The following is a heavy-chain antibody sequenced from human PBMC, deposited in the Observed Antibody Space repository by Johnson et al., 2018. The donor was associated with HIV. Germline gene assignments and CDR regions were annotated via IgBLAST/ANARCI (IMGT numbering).Heavy chain of an antibody. CDR1: GFTVSSNY. V-gene: IGHV3-66*01. J-gene: IGHJ3*01. Sequence: EVQLLESGGGLVQPGESLRLSCAASGFTVSSNYMSWVRQAPGKGLEWVSVIYSGGSTYYADSVKGRFTISRDKSKNTLYLQMNSLRAEDTAVSYCARGGGGYYTFYVWGQGTMVTVSS. D-gene: IGHD1-26*01. CDR3: ARGGGGYYTFYV. CDR2: IYSGGST.